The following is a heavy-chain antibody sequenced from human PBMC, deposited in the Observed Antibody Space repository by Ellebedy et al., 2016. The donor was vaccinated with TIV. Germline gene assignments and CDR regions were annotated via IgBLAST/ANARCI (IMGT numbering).Heavy chain of an antibody. V-gene: IGHV4-61*03. CDR3: ARGVDTAMVTFDH. J-gene: IGHJ4*02. D-gene: IGHD5-18*01. Sequence: SETLSLTXTVSGGSVSSGSYYWSWIRQPPGKGLEWIGYIYYSGSTNYNPSLKSRVTISVDTSKNHFSLKVRSVTAADTAVYYCARGVDTAMVTFDHWGQGTLVTVSS. CDR2: IYYSGST. CDR1: GGSVSSGSYY.